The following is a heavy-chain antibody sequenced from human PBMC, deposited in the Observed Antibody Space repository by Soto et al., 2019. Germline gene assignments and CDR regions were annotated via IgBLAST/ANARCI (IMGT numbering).Heavy chain of an antibody. J-gene: IGHJ4*02. CDR2: INPSGGST. V-gene: IGHV1-46*01. CDR3: ARVQYSGGGTCYLDY. CDR1: GYTFTSYY. Sequence: ASVKVSCKASGYTFTSYYMHWVRQAPGQGLEWMGIINPSGGSTSYAQKFQGRVTMTRDTSTSTVYMELSSLRSDDTAVYYCARVQYSGGGTCYLDYWGQGTLVNVSS. D-gene: IGHD2-15*01.